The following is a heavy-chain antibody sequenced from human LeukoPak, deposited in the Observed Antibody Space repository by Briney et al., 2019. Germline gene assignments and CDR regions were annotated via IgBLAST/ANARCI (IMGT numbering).Heavy chain of an antibody. CDR1: GGPFSGYY. D-gene: IGHD3-22*01. J-gene: IGHJ5*02. V-gene: IGHV4-34*01. Sequence: SETLSLTCAVYGGPFSGYYWSWIRQPPGKGLEWIGEINHSGSTNYNPSLKSRVTISEDTSKNQFSLKLSSVTAADTAVYYCASTYYYDSSGPPWFDPWGQGTLVTVSS. CDR3: ASTYYYDSSGPPWFDP. CDR2: INHSGST.